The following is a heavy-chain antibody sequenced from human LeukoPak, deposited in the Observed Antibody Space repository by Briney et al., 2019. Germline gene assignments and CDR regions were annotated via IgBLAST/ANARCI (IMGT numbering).Heavy chain of an antibody. CDR1: GFTFSSYA. Sequence: GGSLRLSCAASGFTFSSYAMSWVRQAPGKGLEWVSAISGSSGSTYYADSVKGRFTISRDNSKNTLCLQMNSLRAEDTAVYYCAKDPLRVTIFGVVNEHDYWGQGTLVTVSS. CDR2: ISGSSGST. D-gene: IGHD3-3*01. CDR3: AKDPLRVTIFGVVNEHDY. V-gene: IGHV3-23*01. J-gene: IGHJ4*02.